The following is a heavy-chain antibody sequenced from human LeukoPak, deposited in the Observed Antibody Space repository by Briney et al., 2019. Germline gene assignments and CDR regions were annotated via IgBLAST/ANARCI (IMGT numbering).Heavy chain of an antibody. CDR1: GFTFSDYY. Sequence: GGSLRLSCAASGFTFSDYYMSWIRQAPGKGLEWVSYISSSGSTIYYADSVKGRFTISRDNAKNSLYLQMNSLRAEDTAVYYYARVRRVYYFDYWGQGTLVTVSS. CDR2: ISSSGSTI. J-gene: IGHJ4*02. CDR3: ARVRRVYYFDY. V-gene: IGHV3-11*01. D-gene: IGHD2-8*01.